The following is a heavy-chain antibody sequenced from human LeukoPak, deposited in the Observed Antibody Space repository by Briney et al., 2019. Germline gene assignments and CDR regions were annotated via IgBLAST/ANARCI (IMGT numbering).Heavy chain of an antibody. CDR1: GFTFSSYG. J-gene: IGHJ5*02. Sequence: GGSLRLSCAASGFTFSSYGMHWVRQAPGKGLEWVAFIRYDGSNKYYADSVKGRFTISRDNSKNTLYLQMNSLRAEDTAVYYCAKDRALGGLPFLPYCSSTSCKMGFDPWGQGTLVTVSS. D-gene: IGHD2-2*01. CDR3: AKDRALGGLPFLPYCSSTSCKMGFDP. CDR2: IRYDGSNK. V-gene: IGHV3-30*02.